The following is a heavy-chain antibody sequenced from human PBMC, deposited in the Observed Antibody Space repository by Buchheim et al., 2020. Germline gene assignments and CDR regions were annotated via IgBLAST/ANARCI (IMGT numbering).Heavy chain of an antibody. Sequence: EVQLVESGGGLVQPGGSLRLSCAASGFTVSSNYMSWVRQAPGKGLEWVSIIYSPGTTYYADSVKGRFTISRDNSKNTLYLQMNSLRAEDTAVYYCARDRGFGELSGLDYWGQGTL. J-gene: IGHJ4*02. CDR2: IYSPGTT. V-gene: IGHV3-66*01. CDR3: ARDRGFGELSGLDY. D-gene: IGHD3-10*01. CDR1: GFTVSSNY.